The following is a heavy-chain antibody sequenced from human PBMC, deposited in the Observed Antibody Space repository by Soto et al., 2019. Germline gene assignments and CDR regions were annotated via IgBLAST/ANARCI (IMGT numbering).Heavy chain of an antibody. J-gene: IGHJ5*02. CDR2: IWYDGSNK. CDR3: ARGQATYYYGSYTTDWFDP. CDR1: GFTFSSYG. Sequence: GGSLRLSCAASGFTFSSYGMQWVRQAPGKGLEWVAVIWYDGSNKYYADSVKGRFTISRDNPKNTLYLQMNSLRAEDTAVYYCARGQATYYYGSYTTDWFDPWGQGTLVTVSS. V-gene: IGHV3-33*01. D-gene: IGHD3-10*01.